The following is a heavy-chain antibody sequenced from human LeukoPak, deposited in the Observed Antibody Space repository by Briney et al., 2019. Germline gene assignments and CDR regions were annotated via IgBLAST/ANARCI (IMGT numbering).Heavy chain of an antibody. CDR2: INHSGST. CDR1: GVSFNGYY. V-gene: IGHV4-34*01. CDR3: ARSRGAVAGWSFDI. D-gene: IGHD6-19*01. Sequence: ASETLSLNCAVYGVSFNGYYWGWLPHPPGKELVWIVEINHSGSTNYNPSLKSRVTMSVDKSKNHFSLKLTSVTAADTAVYYCARSRGAVAGWSFDIWGQGTVVTVSS. J-gene: IGHJ3*02.